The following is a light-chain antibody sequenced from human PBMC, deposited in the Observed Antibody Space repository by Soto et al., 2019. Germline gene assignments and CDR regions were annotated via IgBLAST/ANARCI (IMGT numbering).Light chain of an antibody. J-gene: IGKJ1*01. Sequence: EIVLTQSPATLSLSPGERATLSCRASQSISINSFAWYQQNPGQAPRLLIYGASSRATGIPDRFSGSGSGTDFTLTISRLEPEDVAVYYCQQYGSSPWAFGQGTKVDIK. CDR3: QQYGSSPWA. V-gene: IGKV3-20*01. CDR1: QSISINS. CDR2: GAS.